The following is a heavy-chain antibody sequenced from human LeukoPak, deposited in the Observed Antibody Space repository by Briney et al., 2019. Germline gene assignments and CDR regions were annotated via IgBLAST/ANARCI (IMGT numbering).Heavy chain of an antibody. CDR2: IVSGFQT. J-gene: IGHJ4*02. CDR3: VREARGYHYTYFDY. D-gene: IGHD5-18*01. CDR1: GFTLGSHD. Sequence: PGGSLRLSCTASGFTLGSHDMHWVRQTTGEGLEWVAAIVSGFQTFYAGSVKGRFTVSREDAKNSLYLQMNSLRAGDTAVYYCVREARGYHYTYFDYWGQGTLVTVSS. V-gene: IGHV3-13*01.